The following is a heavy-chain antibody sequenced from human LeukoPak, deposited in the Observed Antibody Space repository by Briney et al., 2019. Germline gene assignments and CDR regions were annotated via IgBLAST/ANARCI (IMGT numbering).Heavy chain of an antibody. Sequence: EGSLRLSCAASGFTFSNYGMHWVRQAPGKGLEWLAYMRSDGTYQHYADSVKGRFTISRDNVKKTVYLQMNSLRVEDTAVHYCTSSSADFWGQGTLVTVSS. CDR1: GFTFSNYG. J-gene: IGHJ4*02. CDR2: MRSDGTYQ. CDR3: TSSSADF. D-gene: IGHD3-16*02. V-gene: IGHV3-30*02.